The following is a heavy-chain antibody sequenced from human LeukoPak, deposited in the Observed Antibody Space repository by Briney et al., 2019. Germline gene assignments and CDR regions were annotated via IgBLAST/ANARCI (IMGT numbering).Heavy chain of an antibody. D-gene: IGHD3-10*01. J-gene: IGHJ5*02. CDR3: ARVSPITMVRGPQTGDWFDP. CDR1: GGSFSGYY. CDR2: IYYSGST. V-gene: IGHV4-59*01. Sequence: SETLSLTCAVYGGSFSGYYWSWIRQPPGKGLEWIGYIYYSGSTNYNPSLKSRVTISVDTSKNQFSLKLSSVTAADTAVYYCARVSPITMVRGPQTGDWFDPWGEGTLVTVSS.